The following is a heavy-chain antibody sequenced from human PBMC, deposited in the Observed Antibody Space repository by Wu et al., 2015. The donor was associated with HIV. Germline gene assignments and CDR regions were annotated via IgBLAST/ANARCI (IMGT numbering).Heavy chain of an antibody. J-gene: IGHJ6*02. V-gene: IGHV1-8*01. Sequence: QVQLVQSGAEVKKSGASVKVSCRASGYTFASYDINWVRQATGQGLEWMGWMNPNSGNTGYAQKFQGRVIMTRNASISTAYMDLSSLRSEDTAVYYCARDVEMATIHSYYYAMDVVGPRDHGHRLL. CDR1: GYTFASYD. CDR2: MNPNSGNT. CDR3: ARDVEMATIHSYYYAMDV. D-gene: IGHD5-24*01.